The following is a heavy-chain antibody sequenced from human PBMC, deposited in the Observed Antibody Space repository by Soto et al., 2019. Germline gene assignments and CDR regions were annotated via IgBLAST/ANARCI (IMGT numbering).Heavy chain of an antibody. Sequence: ASVKVSCKASGYTFTGYYMHWVRQAPGQGLEWMGWINPNSGGTNYAQKFQGWVTMTRDTSISTAYMELSRLRSDDTAVYYCARETTDCSGGSCYSGGIDYWGQGTLVTVSS. J-gene: IGHJ4*02. CDR2: INPNSGGT. CDR1: GYTFTGYY. D-gene: IGHD2-15*01. V-gene: IGHV1-2*04. CDR3: ARETTDCSGGSCYSGGIDY.